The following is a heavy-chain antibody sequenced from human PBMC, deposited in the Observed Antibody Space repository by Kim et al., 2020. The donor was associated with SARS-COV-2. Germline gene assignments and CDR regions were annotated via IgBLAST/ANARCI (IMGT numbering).Heavy chain of an antibody. V-gene: IGHV3-53*01. CDR2: IYSGGST. J-gene: IGHJ6*02. CDR3: ARERVLRYFDWLPQARFYYYSMDV. Sequence: GGSLRLSCAASGFTVSSNYMSWVRQAPGKGLEWVSVIYSGGSTYYADSVKGRFTISRDNSKNTLYLQMNSLRAEDTAVYYCARERVLRYFDWLPQARFYYYSMDVWGPGTTVTFSS. CDR1: GFTVSSNY. D-gene: IGHD3-9*01.